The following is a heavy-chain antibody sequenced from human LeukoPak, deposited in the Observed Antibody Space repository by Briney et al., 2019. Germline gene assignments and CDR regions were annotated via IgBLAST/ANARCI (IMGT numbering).Heavy chain of an antibody. J-gene: IGHJ5*02. CDR2: INPSGCST. CDR1: GYTFTSHY. Sequence: ASVKVSCKASGYTFTSHYIHWVRQAPGQGLEWMGIINPSGCSTSYAQMFQGRVTMTRDTSTSTVYMELSSLRSEDTAVYYCARDRGGNTYWFDPWGQGTLVTVSS. CDR3: ARDRGGNTYWFDP. D-gene: IGHD4-23*01. V-gene: IGHV1-46*01.